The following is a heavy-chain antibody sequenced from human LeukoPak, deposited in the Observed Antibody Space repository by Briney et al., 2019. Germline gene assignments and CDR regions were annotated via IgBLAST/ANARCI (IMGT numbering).Heavy chain of an antibody. V-gene: IGHV1-2*02. CDR2: INPNSGDT. J-gene: IGHJ4*02. CDR3: ARDRQGIYDSSGY. D-gene: IGHD3-22*01. Sequence: ASVKVSCKASGYTFTAYYMHWVRQAPGQGLEWMGWINPNSGDTTYAQNFQGSVTMTRDTSISTAYMELTRLRSDDTAVYYCARDRQGIYDSSGYWGQGTLVTVSS. CDR1: GYTFTAYY.